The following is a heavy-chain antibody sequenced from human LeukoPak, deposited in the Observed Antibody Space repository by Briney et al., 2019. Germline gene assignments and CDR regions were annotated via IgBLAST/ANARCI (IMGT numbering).Heavy chain of an antibody. CDR2: IYTDGTT. V-gene: IGHV4-61*02. D-gene: IGHD1-14*01. CDR1: GGSLSSGNYY. Sequence: SETLSLTCTVSGGSLSSGNYYWSWLRQPAGTAVEWIGRIYTDGTTIYNPSLNSRVTISLDTSKNQVSLKLSSVSAAETAVYYCARLQNRLMHDYWGQGTLGTVSS. CDR3: ARLQNRLMHDY. J-gene: IGHJ4*02.